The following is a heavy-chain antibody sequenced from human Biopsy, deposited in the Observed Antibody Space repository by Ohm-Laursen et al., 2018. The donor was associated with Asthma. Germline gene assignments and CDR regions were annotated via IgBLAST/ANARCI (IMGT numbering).Heavy chain of an antibody. CDR3: SRATSTWSQSGPHFFDH. V-gene: IGHV4-59*01. J-gene: IGHJ5*02. CDR1: PGSINDYY. D-gene: IGHD6-13*01. CDR2: VHSSGST. Sequence: TLSLTCTVSPGSINDYYWNWLRQFPGKGLEWIGYVHSSGSTRFNPSLKSRVTVSVDTSVDQVSLKLSSVSAADTAIYYCSRATSTWSQSGPHFFDHWGPGTLVTVSS.